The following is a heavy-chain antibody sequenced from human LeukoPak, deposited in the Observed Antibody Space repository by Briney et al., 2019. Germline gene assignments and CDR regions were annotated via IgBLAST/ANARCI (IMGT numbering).Heavy chain of an antibody. D-gene: IGHD3-22*01. J-gene: IGHJ4*02. V-gene: IGHV4-59*01. CDR2: AYHSGIT. Sequence: SETLSLTCTVSGDSISNDWSWIRQPPGKGLEWIGYAYHSGITNYNPSLKSRVTISVDTSESQFSLRLSSVTAADTAVYYCARGPRGYYDSQGYWGQGTLVTVSS. CDR1: GDSISND. CDR3: ARGPRGYYDSQGY.